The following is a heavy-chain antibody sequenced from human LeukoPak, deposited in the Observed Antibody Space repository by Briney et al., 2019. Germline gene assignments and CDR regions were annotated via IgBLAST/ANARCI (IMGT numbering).Heavy chain of an antibody. J-gene: IGHJ4*02. V-gene: IGHV3-30-3*01. D-gene: IGHD3-22*01. CDR1: GFTFSSYA. Sequence: GRSLRLSCAASGFTFSSYAMHWVRQAPGKGLEWVAVILYDGSNKYYADSVKGRFTISRDNSKNTLYLQMNSLRAEDTAVYYCARDGPDDSIDYWGQGTLVTVSS. CDR3: ARDGPDDSIDY. CDR2: ILYDGSNK.